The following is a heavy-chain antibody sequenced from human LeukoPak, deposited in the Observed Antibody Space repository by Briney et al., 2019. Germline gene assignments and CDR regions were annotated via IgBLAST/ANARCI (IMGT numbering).Heavy chain of an antibody. V-gene: IGHV3-30*02. J-gene: IGHJ4*02. Sequence: GGSLRLSCAASGFTFSTYGMHWVRQAPGKGLEWVAFIQYDGIIKFYADSVKGRFTISRDNSKNTVYLQMNSLRPEDTAVYYCAKGNAEMALDYWGQGTLVTVSS. CDR1: GFTFSTYG. CDR3: AKGNAEMALDY. CDR2: IQYDGIIK. D-gene: IGHD5-24*01.